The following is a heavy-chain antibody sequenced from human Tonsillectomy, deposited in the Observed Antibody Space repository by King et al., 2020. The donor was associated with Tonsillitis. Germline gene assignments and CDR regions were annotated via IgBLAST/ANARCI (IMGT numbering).Heavy chain of an antibody. CDR2: MNPNSGNT. CDR3: ARVAWDRAYCGGDCFSPNDAFDI. J-gene: IGHJ3*02. D-gene: IGHD2-21*02. Sequence: QLVQSGAEVKKPGASVKVSCKASGYTFTSYDINWVRQATGQGLEWMGWMNPNSGNTGYAQKFQGRVTMTRNTSINTAYMELSSLRSEDTAVYYCARVAWDRAYCGGDCFSPNDAFDIWGQGTMVTVSS. V-gene: IGHV1-8*01. CDR1: GYTFTSYD.